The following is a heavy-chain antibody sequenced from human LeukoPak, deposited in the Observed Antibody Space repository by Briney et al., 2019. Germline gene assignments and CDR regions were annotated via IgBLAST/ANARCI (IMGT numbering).Heavy chain of an antibody. J-gene: IGHJ2*01. V-gene: IGHV4-59*01. CDR1: GGSISSYY. CDR3: ARDRGVTKLNWYFDL. CDR2: IYYSGST. D-gene: IGHD4-17*01. Sequence: SETLSPTCTVSGGSISSYYWSWIRQPPGKGLEWIGYIYYSGSTNYNPSLKSRVTISVDTSKNQFSLKLSSVTAADTAVYYCARDRGVTKLNWYFDLWGRGTLVTVSS.